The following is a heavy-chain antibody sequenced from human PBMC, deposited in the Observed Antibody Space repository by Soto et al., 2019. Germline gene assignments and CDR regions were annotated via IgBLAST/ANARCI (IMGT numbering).Heavy chain of an antibody. D-gene: IGHD5-12*01. Sequence: EVQLVESGGGLVQPGGSLRLSCAASGFPFSSYAMNWVRQAPGKGLEWVSYINSGSSTIYYADSAKGRFTISRDNAKNSLYLQMNSLRDEYTAVYFCVRDRGYTVYDLQYWGQGALVAVSS. V-gene: IGHV3-48*02. CDR2: INSGSSTI. J-gene: IGHJ4*02. CDR1: GFPFSSYA. CDR3: VRDRGYTVYDLQY.